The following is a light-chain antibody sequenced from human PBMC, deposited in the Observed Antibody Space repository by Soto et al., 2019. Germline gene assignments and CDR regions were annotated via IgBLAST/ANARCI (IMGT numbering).Light chain of an antibody. CDR2: AAS. Sequence: DIQMTQSPSSLSASVGDTVTITCRASQGISSSLAWYQQKAGKVPDLLIYAASTLQSRVPSHFSGSGSVTDFTLTISILQAEDVATYYCQQYHSPPFTFGPGTRVEIK. J-gene: IGKJ3*01. CDR1: QGISSS. V-gene: IGKV1-27*01. CDR3: QQYHSPPFT.